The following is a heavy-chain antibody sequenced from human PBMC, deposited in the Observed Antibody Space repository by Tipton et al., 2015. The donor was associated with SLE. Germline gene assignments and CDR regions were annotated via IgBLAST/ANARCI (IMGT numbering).Heavy chain of an antibody. J-gene: IGHJ4*02. D-gene: IGHD5-12*01. CDR3: AKDTGASGYDLLDQ. CDR1: GFVFSDFA. Sequence: SLRLSCAASGFVFSDFAMSWVRQTPGKGLEWVAAISAAHNACYPSPVKGQFTISRDNSKNTIHLQMNSLRAEDTATYYCAKDTGASGYDLLDQWGQGVLVIVSS. V-gene: IGHV3-23*01. CDR2: ISAAHNA.